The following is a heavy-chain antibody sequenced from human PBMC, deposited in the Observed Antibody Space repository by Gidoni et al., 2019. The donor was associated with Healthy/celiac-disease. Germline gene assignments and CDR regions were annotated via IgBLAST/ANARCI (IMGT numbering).Heavy chain of an antibody. D-gene: IGHD6-19*01. CDR2: MNPNSGNT. Sequence: HVQLVQSGAEVKKPVASVKVSCKASGYPFTSYDLNWVRQATGQGLEWMGWMNPNSGNTGYAQKFQGRVTMTRNNSISTDYMELSSLRSEDTAVDYCAFIAVAGTGDFDYWGQGTLVTVSS. CDR3: AFIAVAGTGDFDY. V-gene: IGHV1-8*01. J-gene: IGHJ4*02. CDR1: GYPFTSYD.